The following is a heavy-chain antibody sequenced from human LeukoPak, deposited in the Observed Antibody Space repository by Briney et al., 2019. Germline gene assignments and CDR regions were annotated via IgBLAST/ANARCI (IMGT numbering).Heavy chain of an antibody. CDR3: ARPSSSWDDAFDI. D-gene: IGHD6-13*01. Sequence: GESLKISCKGSGYNFTSYWIGWVRQMPGKGLEWMGIIYPGDSDTRYSPSFQGQVTISADKSISTAYLQWSSLKASDTAMYYCARPSSSWDDAFDIWGQGTMVTVSS. CDR1: GYNFTSYW. J-gene: IGHJ3*02. CDR2: IYPGDSDT. V-gene: IGHV5-51*01.